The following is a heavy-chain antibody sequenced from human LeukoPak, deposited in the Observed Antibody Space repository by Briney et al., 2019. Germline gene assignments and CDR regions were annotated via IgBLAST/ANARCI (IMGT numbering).Heavy chain of an antibody. CDR3: AKGYSYGLDY. Sequence: PGGSLRLSCAASGFTFSSYWMHWVRQAPGKGLEWVAVISYDGSNKYYADSVKGRFTISRDNSKDTLYLQMNSLRAEDTAVYYCAKGYSYGLDYWGQGTLVTVSS. CDR1: GFTFSSYW. J-gene: IGHJ4*02. V-gene: IGHV3-30*18. CDR2: ISYDGSNK. D-gene: IGHD5-18*01.